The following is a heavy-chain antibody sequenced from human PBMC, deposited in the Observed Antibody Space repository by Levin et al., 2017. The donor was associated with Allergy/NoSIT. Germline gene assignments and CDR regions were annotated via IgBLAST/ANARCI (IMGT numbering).Heavy chain of an antibody. CDR1: GFTFSSYG. CDR3: AKDLSASHCYTNCYYSYGMDV. V-gene: IGHV3-30*18. J-gene: IGHJ6*02. Sequence: GESLKISCAASGFTFSSYGMHWVRQAPGKGLEWVAVISYDGSNKYYADSVKGRFTISRDNSKNTLYLQMISLRVEDTAVYYCAKDLSASHCYTNCYYSYGMDVWGQGTTVTVSS. D-gene: IGHD2-2*02. CDR2: ISYDGSNK.